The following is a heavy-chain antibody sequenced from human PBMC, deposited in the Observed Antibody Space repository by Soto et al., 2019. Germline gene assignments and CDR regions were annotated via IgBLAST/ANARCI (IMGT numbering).Heavy chain of an antibody. J-gene: IGHJ4*02. Sequence: QVHLVQSGAEVKKPGASAKVSCKASGYTFTRNHMHWVRQAPGQGLEWMGFINVATGNARYSRKFQGRVILTRDTSASATHLELIGLTTEDTAVYYCASDGHFASFAAIDYWGQGTPATVSS. CDR3: ASDGHFASFAAIDY. V-gene: IGHV1-3*01. D-gene: IGHD3-10*01. CDR2: INVATGNA. CDR1: GYTFTRNH.